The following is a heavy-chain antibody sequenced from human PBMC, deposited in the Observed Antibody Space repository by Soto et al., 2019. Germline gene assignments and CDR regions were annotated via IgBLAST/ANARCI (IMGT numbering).Heavy chain of an antibody. D-gene: IGHD1-20*01. J-gene: IGHJ6*02. Sequence: GASVKVSCKASGYSFSSYGISWVRQAPGRAPEWMGWISAYNGNTNYAEKFQGRVAMTTDASTNTAYMEVGSLTSDDTAVYYCARDPPITGSLRGTPLMAVWGQGTTVTV. V-gene: IGHV1-18*01. CDR3: ARDPPITGSLRGTPLMAV. CDR1: GYSFSSYG. CDR2: ISAYNGNT.